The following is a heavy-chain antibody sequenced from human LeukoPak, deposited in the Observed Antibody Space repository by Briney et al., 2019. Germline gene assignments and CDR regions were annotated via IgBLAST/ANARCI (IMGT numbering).Heavy chain of an antibody. Sequence: SLXLSCAASGFTFSSYSMNRVRQAPGKGLEWVSSISSSSSYIYYADSVKGRFTISRDNAKNSLYLQMNSLRAEDTAVYYCARGGAAAAPNWFDPWGQGTLVTVSS. CDR2: ISSSSSYI. D-gene: IGHD6-13*01. J-gene: IGHJ5*02. V-gene: IGHV3-21*01. CDR3: ARGGAAAAPNWFDP. CDR1: GFTFSSYS.